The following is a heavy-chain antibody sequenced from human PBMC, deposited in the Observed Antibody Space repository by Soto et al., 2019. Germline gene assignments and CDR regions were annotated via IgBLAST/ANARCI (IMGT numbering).Heavy chain of an antibody. CDR1: GYSFTSYW. D-gene: IGHD3-10*01. Sequence: GESLKISCKGSGYSFTSYWISWVRQMPGKGLEWMGRIDPSDSYTNYSPSFQGHVTISADKSISTAYLQWSSLKASDTAMYYCARHGITMVRGVISRTGWFDPWGQGTLVTVSS. V-gene: IGHV5-10-1*01. CDR2: IDPSDSYT. J-gene: IGHJ5*02. CDR3: ARHGITMVRGVISRTGWFDP.